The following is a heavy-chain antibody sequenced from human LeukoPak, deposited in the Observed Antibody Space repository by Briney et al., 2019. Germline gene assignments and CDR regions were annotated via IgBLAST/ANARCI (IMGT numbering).Heavy chain of an antibody. J-gene: IGHJ3*02. Sequence: SETLSLTCTVSGYSISSGSYWSWIRQPPGKGLEWIGYIYYSGSTNYNPSLKSRVTISVDTSKNQFSLKLSSVTAADTAVYYCARGEWLVLGAFDIWGQGTMVTVSS. CDR2: IYYSGST. D-gene: IGHD6-19*01. CDR3: ARGEWLVLGAFDI. V-gene: IGHV4-38-2*02. CDR1: GYSISSGSY.